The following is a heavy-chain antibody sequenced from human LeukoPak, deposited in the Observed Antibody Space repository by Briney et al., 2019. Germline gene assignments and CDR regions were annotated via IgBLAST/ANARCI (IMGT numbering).Heavy chain of an antibody. V-gene: IGHV3-23*01. CDR1: GFTFSNYA. D-gene: IGHD1-20*01. J-gene: IGHJ4*02. CDR3: AKRLTSSATPIDY. CDR2: ISGTGDST. Sequence: GGSLRLSCEGSGFTFSNYAMSWVRQAPGKGLEWVSRISGTGDSTYYAHSVKGRSTISRDNSKNTLYLQMNSLRAEDTAVYYCAKRLTSSATPIDYWGQGTLVTVSS.